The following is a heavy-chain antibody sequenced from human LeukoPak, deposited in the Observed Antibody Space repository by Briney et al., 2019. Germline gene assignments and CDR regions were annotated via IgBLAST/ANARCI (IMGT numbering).Heavy chain of an antibody. CDR3: ARDLRRYYYDSSGPSGFDC. V-gene: IGHV1-69*05. CDR1: GGTFSSYV. Sequence: ASVKVSCKASGGTFSSYVISWVRQAPGQGLEWMGGIIPIFGTANYAQKFQGRVTMTTDTSTSTAYMELRSLRSDDTAVYYCARDLRRYYYDSSGPSGFDCWGQGTLVTVSS. J-gene: IGHJ4*02. D-gene: IGHD3-22*01. CDR2: IIPIFGTA.